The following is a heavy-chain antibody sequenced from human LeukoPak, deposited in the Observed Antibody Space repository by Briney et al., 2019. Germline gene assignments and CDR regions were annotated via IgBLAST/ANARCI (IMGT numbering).Heavy chain of an antibody. V-gene: IGHV3-48*03. CDR2: ISSSGSTR. CDR3: ARVSSSYYYAMDV. D-gene: IGHD6-6*01. Sequence: SGGSLRLSCAASGFTFSSYEMNWVRQAPGKGLEWVSYISSSGSTRYYADSVKGRFTISRDNAKNSLYLQMNSLRAEDTSLYYCARVSSSYYYAMDVWGQGTTVTVSS. CDR1: GFTFSSYE. J-gene: IGHJ6*02.